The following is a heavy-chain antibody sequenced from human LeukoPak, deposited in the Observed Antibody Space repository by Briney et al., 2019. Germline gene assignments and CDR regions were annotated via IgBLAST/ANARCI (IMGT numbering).Heavy chain of an antibody. CDR3: ARGAYYYDSSGPFY. CDR1: GYTFTGYY. J-gene: IGHJ4*02. Sequence: ASVKVSCKASGYTFTGYYMHWVRQAPGQGLEWMGRINPNSGGTNYAQKFQGRVTMTRDTSISTAYMELSSLRSEDTAVYYCARGAYYYDSSGPFYWGQGTLVTVSS. V-gene: IGHV1-2*06. D-gene: IGHD3-22*01. CDR2: INPNSGGT.